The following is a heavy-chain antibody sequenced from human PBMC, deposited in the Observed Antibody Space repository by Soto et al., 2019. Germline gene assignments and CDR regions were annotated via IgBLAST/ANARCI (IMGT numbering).Heavy chain of an antibody. D-gene: IGHD3-10*01. J-gene: IGHJ3*02. CDR1: GYTFTGYY. CDR2: INPNSGGT. Sequence: ASVKVSCKASGYTFTGYYMHWVRQAPGQGLEWMGWINPNSGGTNYAQKFQGWVTMTRDTSISTAYMELSRLRSDDTAVYYCASWATENMVRGGGNAFDISGQGTMVTVAS. CDR3: ASWATENMVRGGGNAFDI. V-gene: IGHV1-2*04.